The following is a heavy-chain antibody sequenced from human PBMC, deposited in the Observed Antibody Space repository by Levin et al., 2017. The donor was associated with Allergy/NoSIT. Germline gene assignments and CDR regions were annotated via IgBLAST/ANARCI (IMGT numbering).Heavy chain of an antibody. V-gene: IGHV1-8*01. CDR3: ARGPEGGWRGDIDY. J-gene: IGHJ4*02. CDR1: GYTFTNYN. D-gene: IGHD6-19*01. Sequence: GASVKVSCKASGYTFTNYNIEWLRQATGQGLEWMGWMTPNSGNTGYAQKFQGRVTMTRNTSITTAYTELRSLSSDDTAVYYCARGPEGGWRGDIDYRGQGTLVTDSS. CDR2: MTPNSGNT.